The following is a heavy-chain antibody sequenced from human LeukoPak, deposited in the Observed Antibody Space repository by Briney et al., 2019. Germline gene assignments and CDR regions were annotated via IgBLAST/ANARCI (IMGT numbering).Heavy chain of an antibody. CDR3: ARDRWELPYYFDY. CDR2: IIPIFGTA. V-gene: IGHV1-69*13. D-gene: IGHD1-26*01. Sequence: GASVKVSCKASGGTFSSYAISWVRQAPGQGLEWMGGIIPIFGTANYAQEFQGRVTITADESTSTAYMELSSLRSEDTAVYYCARDRWELPYYFDYWGQGTLVTVSS. J-gene: IGHJ4*02. CDR1: GGTFSSYA.